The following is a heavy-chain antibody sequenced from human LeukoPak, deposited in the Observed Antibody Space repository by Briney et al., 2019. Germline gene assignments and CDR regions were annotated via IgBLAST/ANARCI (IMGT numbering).Heavy chain of an antibody. Sequence: SVKVSCKASGGTFSSYSISWVRQAPGQGLEWMGRIIPIFGTANYAQKFQGRVTITADKSTSTAYMELSSLRSEDTAVYYCARELYGSGSYYNENPYWFDPWGQGTLVTVSS. CDR3: ARELYGSGSYYNENPYWFDP. CDR2: IIPIFGTA. CDR1: GGTFSSYS. V-gene: IGHV1-69*06. D-gene: IGHD3-10*01. J-gene: IGHJ5*02.